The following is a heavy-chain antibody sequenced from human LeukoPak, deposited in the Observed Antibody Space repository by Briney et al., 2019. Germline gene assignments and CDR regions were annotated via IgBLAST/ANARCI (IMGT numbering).Heavy chain of an antibody. CDR3: ARLRGSYYFPDAFDI. D-gene: IGHD1-26*01. Sequence: SETLSLTCTVSGGSISSSSYYWGWIRQPPGKGLEWIGSIYYSGSTYYNPSLKSRVTISVDTSKNQFSLKLSSVTAADTAVYYCARLRGSYYFPDAFDIWGQGTMVTVSS. V-gene: IGHV4-39*01. J-gene: IGHJ3*02. CDR1: GGSISSSSYY. CDR2: IYYSGST.